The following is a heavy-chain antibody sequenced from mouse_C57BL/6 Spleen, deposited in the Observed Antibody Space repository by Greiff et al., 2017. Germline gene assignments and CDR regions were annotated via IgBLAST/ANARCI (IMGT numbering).Heavy chain of an antibody. CDR3: ARKIYYGNAMDY. CDR1: GYTFTSYW. V-gene: IGHV1-55*01. J-gene: IGHJ4*01. CDR2: IYPGSGST. D-gene: IGHD2-1*01. Sequence: QVQLQQPGAELVKPGASVKMSCKASGYTFTSYWITWVKQRPGQGLEWIGDIYPGSGSTNYNEKFKSKATLAVYTSSSPAYMQLSSLTSEDSAVYYCARKIYYGNAMDYWGQGTSVTVSS.